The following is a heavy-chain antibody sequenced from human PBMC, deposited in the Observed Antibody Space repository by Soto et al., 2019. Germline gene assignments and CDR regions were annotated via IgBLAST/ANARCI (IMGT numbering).Heavy chain of an antibody. D-gene: IGHD6-6*01. J-gene: IGHJ6*02. Sequence: XVTLSLTCTVSVGSVSSGRYYCSWIRQPPGKGLEWIGYIYYSGSTNYNPSLKSRVTISVDTSKNQFSLKLSSVTAADTAVYYCARDKGGDSSSSSRVIHDYYGMDVWGQGTTVTVS. CDR3: ARDKGGDSSSSSRVIHDYYGMDV. CDR1: VGSVSSGRYY. CDR2: IYYSGST. V-gene: IGHV4-61*01.